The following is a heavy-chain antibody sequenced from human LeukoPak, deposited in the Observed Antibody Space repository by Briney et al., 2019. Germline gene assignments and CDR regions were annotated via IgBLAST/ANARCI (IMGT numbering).Heavy chain of an antibody. D-gene: IGHD4-17*01. CDR2: IGGSNSPI. V-gene: IGHV3-48*02. J-gene: IGHJ4*02. CDR3: ARDGFGDFPLGASKVGDY. Sequence: GGSLRLSCAASGFTFSSYSMSWVRQAPGKGLEWLSYIGGSNSPIHYSDSVKGRFTISRDNAKNSLFLHMDSLRDEDTAVYYCARDGFGDFPLGASKVGDYWGQGTLVTVSS. CDR1: GFTFSSYS.